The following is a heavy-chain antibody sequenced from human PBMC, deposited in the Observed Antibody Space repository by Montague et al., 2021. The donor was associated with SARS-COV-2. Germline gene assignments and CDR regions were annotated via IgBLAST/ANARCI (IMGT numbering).Heavy chain of an antibody. CDR1: GFSLSTSGVG. CDR2: IYWDDDK. J-gene: IGHJ4*02. D-gene: IGHD6-19*01. CDR3: AHRRGGWYGPYFDY. V-gene: IGHV2-5*02. Sequence: PALVKPTQTLTLTCTFSGFSLSTSGVGVGWIRQPPGEALEWLALIYWDDDKRYSPSLKSRLTITKDTSKNQVVLTMTNMDPVDTATYYCAHRRGGWYGPYFDYWGQGTLVTVSS.